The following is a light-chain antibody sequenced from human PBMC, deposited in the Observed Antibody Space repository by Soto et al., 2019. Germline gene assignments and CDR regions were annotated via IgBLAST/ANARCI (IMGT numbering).Light chain of an antibody. CDR3: AAWDDSLDGVV. CDR2: SNN. V-gene: IGLV1-44*01. J-gene: IGLJ2*01. CDR1: SSNIGSNT. Sequence: SVLTQPPSASGTPGQRVTISCSGSSSNIGSNTVNWYQQLPGTAPKLLIYSNNQRPSGVPDRFSGSKSGTSASLAISGLQSADEADYYCAAWDDSLDGVVFGGGTKLTVL.